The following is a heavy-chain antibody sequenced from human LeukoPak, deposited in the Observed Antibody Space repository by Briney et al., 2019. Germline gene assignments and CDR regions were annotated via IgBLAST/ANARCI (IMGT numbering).Heavy chain of an antibody. CDR3: ARRVRRDGYEAFDY. CDR2: IYYSGST. V-gene: IGHV4-59*04. J-gene: IGHJ4*02. D-gene: IGHD5-24*01. CDR1: GGSISSYY. Sequence: SETLSLTCTVSGGSISSYYWSWIRQPPGKGLEWIGYIYYSGSTYYNPSLNSRDTISLGTSKNQFSLKLSSVTAADTAVYYCARRVRRDGYEAFDYWGQGTLVTVSS.